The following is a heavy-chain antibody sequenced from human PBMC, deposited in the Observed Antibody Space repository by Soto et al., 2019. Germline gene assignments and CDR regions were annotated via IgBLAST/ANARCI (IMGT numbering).Heavy chain of an antibody. Sequence: LRLSCAASGFTFSSYGMHWVRQAPGKGLEWVAVISYGGSNKYYADSVKGRFTISRDNSKNTLYLQMNNLRAEDTAVYYCAKDNCISTSCYRLYNWFDPWGQGTLVTVSS. CDR2: ISYGGSNK. CDR1: GFTFSSYG. V-gene: IGHV3-30*18. J-gene: IGHJ5*02. CDR3: AKDNCISTSCYRLYNWFDP. D-gene: IGHD2-2*01.